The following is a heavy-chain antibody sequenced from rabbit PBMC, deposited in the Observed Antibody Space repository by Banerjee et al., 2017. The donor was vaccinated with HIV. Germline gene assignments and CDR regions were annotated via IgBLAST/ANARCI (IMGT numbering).Heavy chain of an antibody. V-gene: IGHV1S40*01. D-gene: IGHD6-1*01. CDR1: GFSFSSNDY. J-gene: IGHJ6*01. CDR2: TVGGRSTFT. CDR3: ARASVGFNGYNHAYYYGMDL. Sequence: QSLEESGGGLVQPEGSLTLTCKASGFSFSSNDYMRWVRQAPGKGLEWIACTVGGRSTFTYYASWVNGRFTISKASSTTVTLQMTSLTAADTATYLCARASVGFNGYNHAYYYGMDLWGPGTLVTVS.